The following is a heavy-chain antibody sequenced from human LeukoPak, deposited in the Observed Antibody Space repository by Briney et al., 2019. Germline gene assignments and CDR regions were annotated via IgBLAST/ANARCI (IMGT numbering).Heavy chain of an antibody. CDR3: ASTIVVVTAPYYFDY. V-gene: IGHV4-34*01. Sequence: ETLSLTCAVYGGSFSGYYWSWIRQPPGKGLEWIGEINHSGSTNYNPSLKSRVTISVDTSKNQFSLKLSSVTAADTAVYYCASTIVVVTAPYYFDYWGQGTLVTVSS. CDR2: INHSGST. D-gene: IGHD2-21*02. CDR1: GGSFSGYY. J-gene: IGHJ4*02.